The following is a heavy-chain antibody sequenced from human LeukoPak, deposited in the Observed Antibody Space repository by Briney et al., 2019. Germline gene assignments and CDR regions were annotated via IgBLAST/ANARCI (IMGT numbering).Heavy chain of an antibody. V-gene: IGHV1-18*01. D-gene: IGHD3-10*01. J-gene: IGHJ4*02. CDR1: GYTFTSYG. CDR2: ISAYNGNT. Sequence: GASVKVSCKASGYTFTSYGISWVRQAPGQGLEWMGWISAYNGNTNYAQKFQGRVTMTRNTSIRTAYMELSSLRSEDTAVYYCARNVRDTGDFDYWGQGTLVTVSS. CDR3: ARNVRDTGDFDY.